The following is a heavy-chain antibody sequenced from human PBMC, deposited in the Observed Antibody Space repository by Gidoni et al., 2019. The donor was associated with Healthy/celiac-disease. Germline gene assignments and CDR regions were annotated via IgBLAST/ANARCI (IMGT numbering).Heavy chain of an antibody. CDR3: ARIRIVVPAADHYYYYMDV. J-gene: IGHJ6*03. Sequence: QVTLKESGPVLVKPTETLTLTCTVAGFSLSNARMGVSWIRQPPGKALEWLAHSFSNDEESYGTSLTSRLTNSKDTSKSQVVLTMTNMDPVDTATYYCARIRIVVPAADHYYYYMDVWGKGTTVTVSS. V-gene: IGHV2-26*01. CDR1: GFSLSNARMG. CDR2: SFSNDEE. D-gene: IGHD2-2*01.